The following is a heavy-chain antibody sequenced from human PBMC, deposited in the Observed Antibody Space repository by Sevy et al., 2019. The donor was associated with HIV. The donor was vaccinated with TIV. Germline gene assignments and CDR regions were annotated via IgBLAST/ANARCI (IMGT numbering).Heavy chain of an antibody. CDR1: GFTFGDYC. J-gene: IGHJ4*02. CDR3: TRWKAAQSIFDY. D-gene: IGHD6-13*01. CDR2: LKSDVYGGTV. Sequence: CLRLSCTASGFTFGDYCMSWVRQAPGKGLEWIAFLKSDVYGGTVDHAASVRGRFVISRDDSKTIAYLQMNDLKTEDTGVYYCTRWKAAQSIFDYWGQGALVTVSS. V-gene: IGHV3-49*04.